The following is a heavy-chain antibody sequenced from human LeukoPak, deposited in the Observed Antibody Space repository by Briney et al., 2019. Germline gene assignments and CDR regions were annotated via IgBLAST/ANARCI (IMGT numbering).Heavy chain of an antibody. D-gene: IGHD5-24*01. V-gene: IGHV4-61*02. CDR3: ARDGYNPHYYYYYMDV. Sequence: PSETLSLTCTVSGGSISSGSYYWSWIRQPAGKGLEWIGRIYTSGSTNYNPSLKSRVTISLDTSKNQFSLKLSSVTAADTAVYYCARDGYNPHYYYYYMDVWGKGTTVTVSS. J-gene: IGHJ6*03. CDR2: IYTSGST. CDR1: GGSISSGSYY.